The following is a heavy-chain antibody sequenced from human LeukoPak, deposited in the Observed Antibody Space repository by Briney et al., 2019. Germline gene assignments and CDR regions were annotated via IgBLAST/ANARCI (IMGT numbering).Heavy chain of an antibody. D-gene: IGHD3-3*01. CDR2: IYYSGST. Sequence: ASETLSLTCTVSGGFISSSSYYWGWIRQPPGKGLEWIGSIYYSGSTYYNPSLKSRVTISVDTSKNQFSLKLSSVTAADTAVYYCARHGNYDFWSGFWFDPWGQGTLVTVSS. V-gene: IGHV4-39*01. CDR3: ARHGNYDFWSGFWFDP. J-gene: IGHJ5*02. CDR1: GGFISSSSYY.